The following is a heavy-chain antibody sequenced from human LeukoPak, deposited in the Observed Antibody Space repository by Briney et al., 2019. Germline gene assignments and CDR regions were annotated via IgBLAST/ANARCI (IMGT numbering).Heavy chain of an antibody. CDR2: ISQDGSKK. D-gene: IGHD1-26*01. CDR3: AKDGGGSLLYYFDY. J-gene: IGHJ4*02. V-gene: IGHV3-30-3*01. Sequence: PGGSLRLSCAASGFSFGSYNIHWVREAPGKGVEWVAVISQDGSKKYYADSVKGRFTISRDNAKNSLYLQMNSLRAEDTALYYCAKDGGGSLLYYFDYWGQGTLVTVSS. CDR1: GFSFGSYN.